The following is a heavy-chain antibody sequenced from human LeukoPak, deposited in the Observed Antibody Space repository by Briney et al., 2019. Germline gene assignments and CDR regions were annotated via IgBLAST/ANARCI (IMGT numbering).Heavy chain of an antibody. CDR3: AKDYYYDSSGFDY. CDR1: GFTFSSYA. Sequence: GGSLRLSCAASGFTFSSYAMSWVRQAPGKGLEWVSAISGSGGSTYYADSVKGRFTISRDNAKNSLYLQMNSLRAEDTALYYCAKDYYYDSSGFDYWGQGTLVTVSS. J-gene: IGHJ4*02. D-gene: IGHD3-22*01. V-gene: IGHV3-23*01. CDR2: ISGSGGST.